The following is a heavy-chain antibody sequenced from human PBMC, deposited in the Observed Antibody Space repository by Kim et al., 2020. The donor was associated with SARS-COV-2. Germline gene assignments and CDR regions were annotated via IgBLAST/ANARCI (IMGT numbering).Heavy chain of an antibody. D-gene: IGHD6-19*01. J-gene: IGHJ4*02. Sequence: GEPTYAQGFTGRFDFSLDTSVNTAYLQISSLQTADTAVYFCARTVAVLDYWGQGTLVTVSS. CDR2: GEP. V-gene: IGHV7-4-1*02. CDR3: ARTVAVLDY.